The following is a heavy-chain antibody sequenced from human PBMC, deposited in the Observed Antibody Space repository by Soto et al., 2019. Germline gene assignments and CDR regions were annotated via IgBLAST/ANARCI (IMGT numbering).Heavy chain of an antibody. CDR3: AREPSRVASGSYYVDY. CDR2: IYSGGST. D-gene: IGHD1-26*01. Sequence: EVQLVESGGGLIQPGGSLRLSCAASGFTVSSHYMSWVRQAPGKGLEWVSVIYSGGSTYYADSVKGRFTISRDNSKNTLYLQMNSLRAEDTAVYYCAREPSRVASGSYYVDYWGQGTLVTVSS. J-gene: IGHJ4*02. V-gene: IGHV3-53*01. CDR1: GFTVSSHY.